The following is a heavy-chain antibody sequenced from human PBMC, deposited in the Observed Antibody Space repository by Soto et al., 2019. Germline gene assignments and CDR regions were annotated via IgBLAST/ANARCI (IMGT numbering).Heavy chain of an antibody. CDR2: TYYRSKWYN. Sequence: PSQTLSLTCAISGDSVSSNSAAWNWIRQSPSRGLEWLGRTYYRSKWYNDYAVPVKSRITINPDTSKNQFSLQLNSVTPEDTAVYYCARDHPERGYSSYYGMDVWGQGTTVTVSS. CDR1: GDSVSSNSAA. D-gene: IGHD5-18*01. J-gene: IGHJ6*02. V-gene: IGHV6-1*01. CDR3: ARDHPERGYSSYYGMDV.